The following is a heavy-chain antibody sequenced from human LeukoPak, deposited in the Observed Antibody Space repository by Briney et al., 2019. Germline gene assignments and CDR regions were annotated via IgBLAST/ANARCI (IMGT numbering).Heavy chain of an antibody. CDR1: GYTFTGYY. J-gene: IGHJ4*02. Sequence: RAASVKVSCKASGYTFTGYYMHWVRQAPGQGLEWMGWINPNSGGTNYAQKFQGRVTMTRDTSISTAYMELSRLISDDTAVYYCARDLCRGDILGATGCASNYWGQGTLVTVSS. CDR2: INPNSGGT. V-gene: IGHV1-2*02. CDR3: ARDLCRGDILGATGCASNY. D-gene: IGHD1-26*01.